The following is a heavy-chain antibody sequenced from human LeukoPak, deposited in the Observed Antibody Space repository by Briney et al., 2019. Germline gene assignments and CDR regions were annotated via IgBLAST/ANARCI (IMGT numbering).Heavy chain of an antibody. CDR3: AKVSREKDILTGYSTYYYNYYMDV. D-gene: IGHD3-9*01. CDR2: ISWDGGST. Sequence: PGGSLRLSCAASGFTFDDYTMHWVRQAPGKGLEWVSLISWDGGSTYYADSVKGRFTISRDNSKNTLYLQMSSLRAEDTAVYYCAKVSREKDILTGYSTYYYNYYMDVWGKGTTVTISS. J-gene: IGHJ6*03. V-gene: IGHV3-43*01. CDR1: GFTFDDYT.